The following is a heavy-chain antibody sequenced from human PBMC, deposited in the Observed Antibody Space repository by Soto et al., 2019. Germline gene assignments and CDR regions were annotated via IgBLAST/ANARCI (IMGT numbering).Heavy chain of an antibody. CDR2: IYHSGST. CDR3: TRGYSTSDS. CDR1: GGTISSGGYS. Sequence: SETLSLTCAVSGGTISSGGYSWSWIRQPPGKGLEWIGYIYHSGSTYYNPSLKSRVTISVDRSKNQFSLKLSSVTAADSAVYYCTRGYSTSDSCGQGTLVTVSS. J-gene: IGHJ4*02. D-gene: IGHD5-18*01. V-gene: IGHV4-30-2*01.